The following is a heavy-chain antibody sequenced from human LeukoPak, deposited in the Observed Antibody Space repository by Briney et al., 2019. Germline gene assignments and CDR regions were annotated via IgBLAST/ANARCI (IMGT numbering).Heavy chain of an antibody. D-gene: IGHD6-19*01. J-gene: IGHJ4*02. CDR1: GFTFSDYY. CDR2: ISSSGSTI. CDR3: ARDSSSGWYAVDY. V-gene: IGHV3-11*04. Sequence: PGGSLRLSCAASGFTFSDYYMSWFRQAPGKGLEWVSYISSSGSTIYYADSVKGRFTISRDNAKNSLYLQMNSLRAEDTAVYYCARDSSSGWYAVDYWGQGTLVTVSS.